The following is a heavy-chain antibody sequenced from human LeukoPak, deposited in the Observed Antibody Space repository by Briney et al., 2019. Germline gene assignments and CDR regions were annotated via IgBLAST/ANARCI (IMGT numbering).Heavy chain of an antibody. CDR3: ARGVEPLAANTLAY. J-gene: IGHJ4*02. CDR1: GFTVITND. D-gene: IGHD1-14*01. Sequence: PGGSLRLSCAASGFTVITNDMTWVRQAPGKGLEWVSVLYSDGNTKYAGSVQGRFTISRDNSKNTLYLEMNSLSPDDTAVYNCARGVEPLAANTLAYWGQGTLATVSS. V-gene: IGHV3-53*01. CDR2: LYSDGNT.